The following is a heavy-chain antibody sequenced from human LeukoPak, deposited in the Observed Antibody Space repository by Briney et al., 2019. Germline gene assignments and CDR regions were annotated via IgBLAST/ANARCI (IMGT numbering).Heavy chain of an antibody. V-gene: IGHV3-66*01. Sequence: GGSLRLSCAASGFTVSSNYMSWVRQAPGKGLEWVSVIYSGGSTYYADSVKGRFTISRDNSKNTLYLQMNSLRAEDTAVYYCAKKVRPSGIAAAGTDNWGQGTLVTVSS. CDR3: AKKVRPSGIAAAGTDN. J-gene: IGHJ4*02. CDR2: IYSGGST. D-gene: IGHD6-13*01. CDR1: GFTVSSNY.